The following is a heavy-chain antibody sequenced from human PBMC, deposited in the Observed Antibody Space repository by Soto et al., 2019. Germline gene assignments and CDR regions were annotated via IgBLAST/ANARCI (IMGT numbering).Heavy chain of an antibody. CDR1: GYTFTSYG. CDR3: AKSMAPGIQLWSYYFDY. V-gene: IGHV1-18*01. Sequence: ASVKVSCKASGYTFTSYGISWVRQAPGQGLEWMGWISAYNGNTNYAQKLQGRVTMTTDTSTSTAYMELRSLRSDDTAVYYCAKSMAPGIQLWSYYFDYWGQGTLVTVS. J-gene: IGHJ4*02. CDR2: ISAYNGNT. D-gene: IGHD5-18*01.